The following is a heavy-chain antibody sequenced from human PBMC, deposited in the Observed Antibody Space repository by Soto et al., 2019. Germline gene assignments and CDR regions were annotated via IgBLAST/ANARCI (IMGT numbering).Heavy chain of an antibody. CDR2: INWDDDK. CDR1: GFSLSTSGVN. D-gene: IGHD1-7*01. CDR3: AHRPDNWNYAGFDY. V-gene: IGHV2-5*02. J-gene: IGHJ4*02. Sequence: QITLKESGPTLVKPTQTLTLTCTFSGFSLSTSGVNVGWFRQPPGKALEWLALINWDDDKRYSPSLKNRLTVTKDTSKNQLVLTMTNMDPVDTGTYYCAHRPDNWNYAGFDYWGQGTLVTVSS.